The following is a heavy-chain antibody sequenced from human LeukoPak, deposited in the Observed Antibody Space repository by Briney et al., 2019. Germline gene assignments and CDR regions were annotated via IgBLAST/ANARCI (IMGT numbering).Heavy chain of an antibody. J-gene: IGHJ4*02. CDR2: INPSGGST. V-gene: IGHV1-46*01. D-gene: IGHD3-10*01. Sequence: SVKVSCKASGYTFTSYYMHWVRHAPGQGLEGMGIINPSGGSTIYAQKFQGRVTMTRDTSTSTVYMELSSLRSEDTAVYYCARDRGTFDYWGQGTLVTVSS. CDR3: ARDRGTFDY. CDR1: GYTFTSYY.